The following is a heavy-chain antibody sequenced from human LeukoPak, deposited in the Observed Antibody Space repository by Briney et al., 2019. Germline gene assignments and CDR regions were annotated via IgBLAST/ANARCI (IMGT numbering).Heavy chain of an antibody. CDR2: INGDGSST. CDR1: GFSLSRYW. D-gene: IGHD2-15*01. Sequence: GGSLRLSCAASGFSLSRYWMHWVRQAPGKGLVWVSRINGDGSSTSYADSVKGRFTISRDNAKNTLYLQMNSLRAEDTAVYYCACVEAAATGGQGTLVTVSS. J-gene: IGHJ4*02. CDR3: ACVEAAAT. V-gene: IGHV3-74*01.